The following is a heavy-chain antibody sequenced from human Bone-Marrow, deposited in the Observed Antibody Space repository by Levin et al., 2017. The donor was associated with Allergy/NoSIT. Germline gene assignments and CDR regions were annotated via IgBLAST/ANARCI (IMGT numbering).Heavy chain of an antibody. CDR1: GYSFTSYW. Sequence: GESLKISCKGSGYSFTSYWIGWVRQMPGKGLEWMGIIYPGDSDTRYSPSFQGQVTISADKSISTAYLQWSSLKASDTAMYYCARQHYYDSSGDYFDYWGQGTLVTVSS. V-gene: IGHV5-51*01. D-gene: IGHD3-22*01. J-gene: IGHJ4*02. CDR2: IYPGDSDT. CDR3: ARQHYYDSSGDYFDY.